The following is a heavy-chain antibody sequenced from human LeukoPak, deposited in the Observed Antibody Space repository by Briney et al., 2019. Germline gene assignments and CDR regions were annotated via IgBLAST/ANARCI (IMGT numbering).Heavy chain of an antibody. V-gene: IGHV4-34*01. CDR2: INHSGST. J-gene: IGHJ3*02. D-gene: IGHD2-2*01. Sequence: PSETLSLTCAVYGGSFSGYYWSWIRQPPGKGLEWIGEINHSGSTNYNPSLKSRVTISVDTSKNQFSLKLSSVTAADTAVYYCAIPPAGLEFERNDAFDIWGHGTMVTVSS. CDR3: AIPPAGLEFERNDAFDI. CDR1: GGSFSGYY.